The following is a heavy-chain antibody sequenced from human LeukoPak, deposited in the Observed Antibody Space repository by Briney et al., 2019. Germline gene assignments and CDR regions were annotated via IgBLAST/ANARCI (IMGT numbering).Heavy chain of an antibody. D-gene: IGHD5-24*01. Sequence: SETLSLTCTVSGYSISSGYYWGWIRQPPGKGLEWIGSIYHSGSTYYNPSLKSRVTISVDTSKNQFSLKLSSVTAADTAVYYCARAARRDGYNPEFDYWGQGTLVTVSS. CDR3: ARAARRDGYNPEFDY. V-gene: IGHV4-38-2*02. CDR1: GYSISSGYY. CDR2: IYHSGST. J-gene: IGHJ4*02.